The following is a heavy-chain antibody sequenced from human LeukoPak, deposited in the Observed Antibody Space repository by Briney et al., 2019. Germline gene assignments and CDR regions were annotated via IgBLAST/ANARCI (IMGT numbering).Heavy chain of an antibody. V-gene: IGHV3-21*04. Sequence: GGSLRLSCEVSGFTFSSYHMNWVRQAPGKGLEWVSSIGSSGSYIYYADSVKGRFTISRDNSKNTLYLQMNSLRAEDTAVYYCARSHYGDYGAAQGAFDIWGQGTMVTVSS. CDR1: GFTFSSYH. J-gene: IGHJ3*02. D-gene: IGHD4-17*01. CDR3: ARSHYGDYGAAQGAFDI. CDR2: IGSSGSYI.